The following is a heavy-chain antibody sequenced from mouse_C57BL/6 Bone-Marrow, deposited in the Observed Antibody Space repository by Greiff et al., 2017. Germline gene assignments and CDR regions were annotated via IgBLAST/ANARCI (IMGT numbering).Heavy chain of an antibody. Sequence: VQLQQSGAELVRPGASVKLSCTASGFNIKDDYMHWVKQRPEQGLEWIGWIDPENGDTEYASKFQGKATITADTSSNTAYLQLSSLTSEDTAVYYCTYPSPMSYFDYWGQGTTLTVSS. CDR3: TYPSPMSYFDY. D-gene: IGHD2-3*01. CDR2: IDPENGDT. V-gene: IGHV14-4*01. J-gene: IGHJ2*01. CDR1: GFNIKDDY.